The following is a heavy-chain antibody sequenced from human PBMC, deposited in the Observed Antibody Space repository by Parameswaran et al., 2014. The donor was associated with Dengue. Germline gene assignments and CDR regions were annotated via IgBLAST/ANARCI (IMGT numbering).Heavy chain of an antibody. D-gene: IGHD3/OR15-3a*01. CDR3: ARGDWVRVQPTPGMDV. V-gene: IGHV1-3*01. CDR2: INAGNGNT. J-gene: IGHJ6*02. Sequence: WVRQAPGQRLEWLGWINAGNGNTKYSQNFQGRVFISSDTSASTAYMELKSLRSEDTAVYYCARGDWVRVQPTPGMDVWGQGTTVTVSS.